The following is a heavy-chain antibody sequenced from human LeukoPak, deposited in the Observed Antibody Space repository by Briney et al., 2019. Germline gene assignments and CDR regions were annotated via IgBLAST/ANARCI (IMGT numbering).Heavy chain of an antibody. V-gene: IGHV4-59*01. D-gene: IGHD1-1*01. CDR3: AREGTAGTNLNWFDP. CDR1: GGSISSYY. Sequence: KTSETLSLTCTVSGGSISSYYWSWIRQPPGKGLEWIGYISYSGSTNFNPSLKSRVTISVDTSKNQFSLKLSSVTAADTAVYYCAREGTAGTNLNWFDPWAREPWSPSPQ. CDR2: ISYSGST. J-gene: IGHJ5*02.